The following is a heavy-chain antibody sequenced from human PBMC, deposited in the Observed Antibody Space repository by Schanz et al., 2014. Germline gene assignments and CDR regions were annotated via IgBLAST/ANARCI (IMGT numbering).Heavy chain of an antibody. CDR1: GFTFSSYA. Sequence: VQLLESGGGLVQPGGSLRLSCAASGFTFSSYAMSWVRQAPGKGLEWVSALSGSGGSTYYADSVKGRFTISRDNSKNTLYLQMNTLRAEDTAVYYCARDRGYCSGGSCLTFDYWGQGTLVNVSS. V-gene: IGHV3-23*01. D-gene: IGHD2-15*01. CDR3: ARDRGYCSGGSCLTFDY. J-gene: IGHJ4*02. CDR2: LSGSGGST.